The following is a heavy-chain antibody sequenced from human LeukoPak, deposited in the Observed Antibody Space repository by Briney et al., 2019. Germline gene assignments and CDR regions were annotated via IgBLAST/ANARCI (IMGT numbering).Heavy chain of an antibody. D-gene: IGHD1-26*01. Sequence: SGTLSLTCAVSGGSISSSNWWSWVRQPPGKGLEWIGEVHLNGATNYNPSLESRFSMSIDKSNNHLSLEVTSVTAADTAMYYCTRESGAFSPFGFWGQGTLVTVSS. CDR3: TRESGAFSPFGF. J-gene: IGHJ4*02. CDR2: VHLNGAT. V-gene: IGHV4-4*02. CDR1: GGSISSSNW.